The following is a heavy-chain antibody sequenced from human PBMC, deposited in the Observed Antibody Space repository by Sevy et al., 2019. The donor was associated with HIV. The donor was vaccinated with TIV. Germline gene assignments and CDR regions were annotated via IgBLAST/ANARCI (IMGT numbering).Heavy chain of an antibody. Sequence: GGSLRLSCAASGFSFNNYDMNWVRQAPGKGLEWISYISSSSSHIYYADSVKGRFAISRDNANNSLSVQINSLRAEDTAVYYCAREGGYTDQGMDVWGQGTTVTVSS. J-gene: IGHJ6*02. CDR2: ISSSSSHI. V-gene: IGHV3-48*01. CDR1: GFSFNNYD. D-gene: IGHD5-12*01. CDR3: AREGGYTDQGMDV.